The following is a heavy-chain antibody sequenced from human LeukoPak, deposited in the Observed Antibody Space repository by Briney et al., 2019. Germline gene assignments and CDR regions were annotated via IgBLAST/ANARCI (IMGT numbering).Heavy chain of an antibody. Sequence: GGSLRLSCAASGLTLSNYWMTWVRQAPGKGLEWVANINQDGSEKNYVDSVKGRFTISRDNAKNSLYLEMNNLRAEDTAVYYCAKDRDCSSTSCYVPFDSWGQGTLVTVSS. CDR1: GLTLSNYW. CDR3: AKDRDCSSTSCYVPFDS. D-gene: IGHD2-2*01. CDR2: INQDGSEK. J-gene: IGHJ4*02. V-gene: IGHV3-7*05.